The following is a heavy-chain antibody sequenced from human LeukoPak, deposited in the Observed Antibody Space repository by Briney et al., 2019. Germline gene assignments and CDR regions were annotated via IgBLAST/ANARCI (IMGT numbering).Heavy chain of an antibody. CDR1: GFTFSSYW. J-gene: IGHJ4*02. V-gene: IGHV3-7*03. CDR2: IKQVGSEK. CDR3: AKGGYNYVIDY. Sequence: GGSLRLSFAASGFTFSSYWMSWVRQAPGKGLEWVANIKQVGSEKYYVDSVKGRFTISRDSAKNSLYLQMNSLRAEDTAVYFCAKGGYNYVIDYWGQGTLVTVSS. D-gene: IGHD5-18*01.